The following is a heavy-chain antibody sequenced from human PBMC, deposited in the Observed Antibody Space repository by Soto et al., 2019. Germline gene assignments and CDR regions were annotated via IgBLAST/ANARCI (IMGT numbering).Heavy chain of an antibody. CDR2: INQDASEK. CDR1: GFTFTHYW. V-gene: IGHV3-7*01. CDR3: GKLEYKTVWNLNS. Sequence: PGGSLRLSCAASGFTFTHYWMSWVRQAPGKGLEWVANINQDASEKYYVDSVKDRFTVSRDNAKDSLYLEMNSLTAEDTAVYFCGKLEYKTVWNLNSWGQGTLVTVSS. J-gene: IGHJ4*02. D-gene: IGHD1-1*01.